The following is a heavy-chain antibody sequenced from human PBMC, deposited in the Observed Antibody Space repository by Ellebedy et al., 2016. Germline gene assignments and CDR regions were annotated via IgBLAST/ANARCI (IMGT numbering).Heavy chain of an antibody. CDR2: ISAYNGNT. D-gene: IGHD3-9*01. CDR1: GYTFTSYG. V-gene: IGHV1-18*04. Sequence: ASVQVSCXASGYTFTSYGISWVGQAPGQGLEWMGWISAYNGNTNYAQKLQDRVTMTTDTSTSTAYMELRSLRSEDTAVDYCARDPISQGNREHYDINDDWGQGTLVTVSS. CDR3: ARDPISQGNREHYDINDD. J-gene: IGHJ4*02.